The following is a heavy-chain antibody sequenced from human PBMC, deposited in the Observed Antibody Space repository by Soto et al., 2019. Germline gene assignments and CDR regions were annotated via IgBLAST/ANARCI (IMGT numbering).Heavy chain of an antibody. CDR3: AKGDGQSSSWYYYYYYGMDV. J-gene: IGHJ6*02. Sequence: PGGSLRLSCAASGFTFSSYGMHWVRQAPGKGLERVAVISYDGSNKYYADSVKGRFTISRDNSKNTLYLQMNSLRADDTAVYYCAKGDGQSSSWYYYYYYGMDVWGQGTTVTVSS. V-gene: IGHV3-30*18. CDR2: ISYDGSNK. D-gene: IGHD6-13*01. CDR1: GFTFSSYG.